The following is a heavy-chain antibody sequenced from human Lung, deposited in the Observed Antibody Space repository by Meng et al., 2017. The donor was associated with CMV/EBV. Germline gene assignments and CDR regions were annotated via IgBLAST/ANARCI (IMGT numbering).Heavy chain of an antibody. CDR1: GYSIGSGYF. Sequence: SXTLSLTCSVSGYSIGSGYFWGWIRQPPGKGLEWVGSIYHSGSTYHNPSLKSRVTISADSPRNQFSLKLISVTAADTAAYYCARMGARGGNSLIDYWGQGTPVTVSS. CDR3: ARMGARGGNSLIDY. V-gene: IGHV4-38-2*02. J-gene: IGHJ4*02. D-gene: IGHD4-23*01. CDR2: IYHSGST.